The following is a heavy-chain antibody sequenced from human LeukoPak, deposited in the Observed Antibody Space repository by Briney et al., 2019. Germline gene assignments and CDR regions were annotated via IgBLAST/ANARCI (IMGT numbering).Heavy chain of an antibody. CDR2: ISAGRNT. J-gene: IGHJ4*02. CDR1: GGSISNYY. CDR3: AREHKDYDGDGYYYGY. Sequence: SETLSLTCTVSGGSISNYYWSWIRQPAGKGLEWIGRISAGRNTDHNPSLKSRVTMSLDSSKNQFSLRLTSVTAADTAVYYSAREHKDYDGDGYYYGYWGQGTLVTVSS. V-gene: IGHV4-4*07. D-gene: IGHD2-21*02.